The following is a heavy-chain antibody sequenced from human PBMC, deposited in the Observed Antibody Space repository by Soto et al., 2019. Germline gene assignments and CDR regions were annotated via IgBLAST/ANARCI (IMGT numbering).Heavy chain of an antibody. D-gene: IGHD3-3*01. CDR2: VRSNSDGGTA. CDR1: GFSFSNSW. CDR3: ATPGYKSGYYLDY. J-gene: IGHJ4*02. Sequence: EVHLVESGGGLVKPGGSLRVSCAASGFSFSNSWMNWVRQAPGKGLEWVGRVRSNSDGGTADYAAPVKGRFLISRDDSQNTLHLQMYSLTTEDTAVYYCATPGYKSGYYLDYWGRGTLVTVSS. V-gene: IGHV3-15*07.